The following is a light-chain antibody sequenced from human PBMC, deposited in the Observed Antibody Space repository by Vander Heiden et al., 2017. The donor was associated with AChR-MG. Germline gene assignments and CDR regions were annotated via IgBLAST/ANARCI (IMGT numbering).Light chain of an antibody. CDR1: QSISSY. Sequence: DIQMTQSPSSLSASVGDRLTITSRASQSISSYLNWYQQKPGKAPKLLIYDASSLQSGVPSRFSGSGSGTDFTLTIRSLQPEDFATYYCQQSYSTPLTFGGGTKVEIK. CDR3: QQSYSTPLT. J-gene: IGKJ4*01. CDR2: DAS. V-gene: IGKV1-39*01.